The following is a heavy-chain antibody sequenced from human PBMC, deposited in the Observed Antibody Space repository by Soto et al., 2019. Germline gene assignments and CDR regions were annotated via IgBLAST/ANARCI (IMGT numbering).Heavy chain of an antibody. CDR2: ISNDGNNK. CDR3: AKDHQTYNWDYLFDS. Sequence: GGSLRLSCAASGFTFSINDMHWVRQAPGRGLEWVAVISNDGNNKYYADSVKGRFTLSRDNSKNMVYLQMDSLRVEDTAVYYCAKDHQTYNWDYLFDSWGPGTLVTVS. V-gene: IGHV3-30*18. J-gene: IGHJ4*02. D-gene: IGHD1-7*01. CDR1: GFTFSIND.